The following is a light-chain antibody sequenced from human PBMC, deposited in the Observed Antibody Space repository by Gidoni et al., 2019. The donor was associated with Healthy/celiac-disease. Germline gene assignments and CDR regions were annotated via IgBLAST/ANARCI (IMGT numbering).Light chain of an antibody. V-gene: IGKV1-5*03. Sequence: DIQMTQSPSTLSASVGDRVTITCRASQSISSWLAWYQQKPGKAPTLLIYKASSLESGVPSRFSGSGSGTEFTLTISSLQPDDFATYYCQQYKSYPWTFGHGTKVEIK. J-gene: IGKJ1*01. CDR3: QQYKSYPWT. CDR1: QSISSW. CDR2: KAS.